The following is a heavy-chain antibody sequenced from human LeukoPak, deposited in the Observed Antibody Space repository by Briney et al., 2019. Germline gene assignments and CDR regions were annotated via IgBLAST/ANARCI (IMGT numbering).Heavy chain of an antibody. CDR2: VYYSGST. CDR1: LGSITPYY. J-gene: IGHJ4*02. V-gene: IGHV4-59*01. CDR3: ARFVSRGGSWTFDY. D-gene: IGHD6-13*01. Sequence: PSETLSLTSIVSLGSITPYYWSWIRQSPGKGLEWIGYVYYSGSTKYNPSLKSRVIISVDTSKNQFSLNLSSVTAADTAVYYCARFVSRGGSWTFDYWGQGTLVTVSS.